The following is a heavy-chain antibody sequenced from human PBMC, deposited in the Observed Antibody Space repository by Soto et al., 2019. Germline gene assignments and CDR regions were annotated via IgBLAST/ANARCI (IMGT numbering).Heavy chain of an antibody. J-gene: IGHJ5*02. V-gene: IGHV1-69*13. D-gene: IGHD3-22*01. Sequence: SVKVSCKASGGTFSSYAISWVRQAPGQGLEWMGGIIPIFGTANYAQKFQGRVTITADESTSTAYMELSSLRSEDTAVYYCASGPRYYDSSGYLFPWFDPWGQGTLVTVSS. CDR2: IIPIFGTA. CDR3: ASGPRYYDSSGYLFPWFDP. CDR1: GGTFSSYA.